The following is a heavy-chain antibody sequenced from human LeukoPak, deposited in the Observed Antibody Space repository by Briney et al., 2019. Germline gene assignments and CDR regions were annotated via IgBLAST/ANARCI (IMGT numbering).Heavy chain of an antibody. V-gene: IGHV3-64*01. Sequence: GGSLRLSCAASGFTFSSYAMHWVRQAPGKGLEYVSAISSNGGSTYYANSVKGRFTISRDNSKNTLYLQMGSLRAEDMAVYYCAREYGTARFDYWGQGTLVTVSS. CDR3: AREYGTARFDY. CDR1: GFTFSSYA. J-gene: IGHJ4*02. D-gene: IGHD1-14*01. CDR2: ISSNGGST.